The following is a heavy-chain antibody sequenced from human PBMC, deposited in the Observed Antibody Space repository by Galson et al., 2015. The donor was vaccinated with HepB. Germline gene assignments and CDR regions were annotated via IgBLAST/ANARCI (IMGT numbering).Heavy chain of an antibody. V-gene: IGHV3-74*01. Sequence: SLRLSCAASGFTFSSYWMHWVRQAPGKGLVWVSRINSDGSSTSYADSVKGRFTISRDNAKNTLYLQMNSLRAEDTAVYYCARDPAYRGSSGWYKYWYFDLWGRGTLVTVSS. CDR1: GFTFSSYW. CDR2: INSDGSST. J-gene: IGHJ2*01. CDR3: ARDPAYRGSSGWYKYWYFDL. D-gene: IGHD6-19*01.